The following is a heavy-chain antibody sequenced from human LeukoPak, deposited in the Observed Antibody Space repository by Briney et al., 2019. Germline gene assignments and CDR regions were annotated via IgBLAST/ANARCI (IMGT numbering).Heavy chain of an antibody. CDR3: AKHYSSGWYYFDY. CDR2: IYYSGST. CDR1: GGSISSYY. J-gene: IGHJ4*02. Sequence: SETLSLTCTVSGGSISSYYWSWIRQPPGKGLEWIEYIYYSGSTNYNPSLKSRVTISVDTSKNQFSLKLSSVTAADTAVYYCAKHYSSGWYYFDYWGQGTLVTVSS. V-gene: IGHV4-59*08. D-gene: IGHD6-19*01.